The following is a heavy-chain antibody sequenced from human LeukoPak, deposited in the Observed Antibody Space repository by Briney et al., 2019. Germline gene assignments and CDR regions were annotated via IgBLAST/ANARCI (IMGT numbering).Heavy chain of an antibody. Sequence: AASVKVSCKASGYTFNTYGINWVRQAPGQGLEWMGWISAYNGNTNYAQNFQSRITLTTDTSTSTAYMDLTSPRFDDTAVYYCARDGRQWVPLNWFDPWGQGTLVIVSS. V-gene: IGHV1-18*04. D-gene: IGHD6-19*01. CDR1: GYTFNTYG. CDR2: ISAYNGNT. J-gene: IGHJ5*02. CDR3: ARDGRQWVPLNWFDP.